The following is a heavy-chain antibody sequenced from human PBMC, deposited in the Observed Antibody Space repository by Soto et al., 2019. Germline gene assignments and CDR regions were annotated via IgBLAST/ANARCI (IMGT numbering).Heavy chain of an antibody. Sequence: EVQLLESGGGLVQLGGSLRLSCAASGFTFSVYGMTWVRQGPGKGLEWVSLISGNGGTAYYADSVEGRFTISRDNSKNTLYLQMNSLRAEDTAVYYCAKNPEEIVPGGADYWGQGTLVTVSS. D-gene: IGHD2-15*01. V-gene: IGHV3-23*01. CDR3: AKNPEEIVPGGADY. CDR2: ISGNGGTA. J-gene: IGHJ4*02. CDR1: GFTFSVYG.